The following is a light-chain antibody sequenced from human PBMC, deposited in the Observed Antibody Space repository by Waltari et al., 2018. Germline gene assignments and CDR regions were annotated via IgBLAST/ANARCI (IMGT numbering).Light chain of an antibody. CDR3: QQYNKWPPT. V-gene: IGKV3-15*01. J-gene: IGKJ4*01. Sequence: EVLLTQSPVTLSVSPGEPATLSCRASESVNSDLAWYYQKPGQAPRLLMYASSVRATGVPVRFTGSGFDTDFTLTISSLQSEDLGIYHCQQYNKWPPTFGGGTKVEIK. CDR2: ASS. CDR1: ESVNSD.